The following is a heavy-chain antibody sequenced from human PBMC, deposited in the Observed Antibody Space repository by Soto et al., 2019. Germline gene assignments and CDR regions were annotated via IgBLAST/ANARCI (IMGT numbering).Heavy chain of an antibody. J-gene: IGHJ6*03. CDR2: IYYSGST. D-gene: IGHD3-3*01. V-gene: IGHV4-39*01. CDR1: GGSISSSSYY. CDR3: ARLSPGDTIPRSMDV. Sequence: QLQLQESGPGLVKPSETLSLTCTVSGGSISSSSYYWGWIRQPPGKGLEWIGSIYYSGSTYYNPSLKSRVTISVDTSKNQFSLKLSSVTAADTAVYYCARLSPGDTIPRSMDVWGKGTTVTVSS.